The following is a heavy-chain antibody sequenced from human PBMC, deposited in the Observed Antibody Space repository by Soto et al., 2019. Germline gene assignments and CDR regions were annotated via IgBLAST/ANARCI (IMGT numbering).Heavy chain of an antibody. D-gene: IGHD5-12*01. V-gene: IGHV4-59*01. CDR1: GVTISTYY. CDR3: VREAYIGYRHEIDH. Sequence: SETLSLTCAVSGVTISTYYWSWIRQPPGKGLEWIGYNYHSGTTNYNPALKSRVTISVDTSKNQFSLRLTSVTAADTAIYYCVREAYIGYRHEIDHWGQGILVTLSS. CDR2: NYHSGTT. J-gene: IGHJ4*02.